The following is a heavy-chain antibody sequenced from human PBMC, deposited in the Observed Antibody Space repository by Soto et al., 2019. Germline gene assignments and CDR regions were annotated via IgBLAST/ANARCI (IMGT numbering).Heavy chain of an antibody. V-gene: IGHV4-4*02. J-gene: IGHJ5*02. CDR1: GGSISSSNW. CDR2: IFHSGSA. D-gene: IGHD5-12*01. CDR3: AVLRGFDP. Sequence: SETLSLTCVVSGGSISSSNWWSWVRQPPGKGLEWIGEIFHSGSATYNPSLKSRVSISVDKSKNQFFLKLTSVTTADTALYYCAVLRGFDPWGQGTLVTVSS.